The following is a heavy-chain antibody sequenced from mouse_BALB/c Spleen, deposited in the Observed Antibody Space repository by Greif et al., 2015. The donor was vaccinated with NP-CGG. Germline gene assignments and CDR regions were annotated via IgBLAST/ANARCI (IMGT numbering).Heavy chain of an antibody. V-gene: IGHV1S81*02. J-gene: IGHJ4*01. CDR3: TRSGRRPLAMDY. CDR2: INPSNGGT. D-gene: IGHD3-1*01. Sequence: VQLVESGAELVKPGASVKLSCKASGYTFTSYYMYWVKQRPGQGLEWIGEINPSNGGTNFNEKFKSKATLTVDKSSSTAYMQLSSLTSEDSAVYYCTRSGRRPLAMDYWGQGTSVTVSS. CDR1: GYTFTSYY.